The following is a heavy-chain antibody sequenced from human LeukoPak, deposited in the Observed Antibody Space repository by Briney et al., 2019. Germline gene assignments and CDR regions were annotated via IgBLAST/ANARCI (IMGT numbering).Heavy chain of an antibody. J-gene: IGHJ4*02. Sequence: GGSLRLSCGASGFXFNSYSINWVRQAPGKGLEWVSSISSSSSYIYYADSVKGRFTISRDNAKNSLYLQMDSLRAEDTAVYYCARDAYYYDRSGYYRYFDYWGQGTLVTVSS. CDR2: ISSSSSYI. CDR1: GFXFNSYS. CDR3: ARDAYYYDRSGYYRYFDY. V-gene: IGHV3-21*01. D-gene: IGHD3-22*01.